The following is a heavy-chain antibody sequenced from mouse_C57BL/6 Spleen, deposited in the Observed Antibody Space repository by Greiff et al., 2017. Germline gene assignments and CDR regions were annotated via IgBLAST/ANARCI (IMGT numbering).Heavy chain of an antibody. J-gene: IGHJ4*01. V-gene: IGHV1-26*01. CDR1: GYTFTDYY. Sequence: VQLQQSGPELVKPGASVKISCKASGYTFTDYYMNWVKQSHGKSLEWIGDITPNNGGTSYNQKFKGKATLTVDKSSSTAYMELRSLTSEDSAVYYCARRDGSSRYYYAMDYWGQGTSVTVSS. D-gene: IGHD1-1*01. CDR2: ITPNNGGT. CDR3: ARRDGSSRYYYAMDY.